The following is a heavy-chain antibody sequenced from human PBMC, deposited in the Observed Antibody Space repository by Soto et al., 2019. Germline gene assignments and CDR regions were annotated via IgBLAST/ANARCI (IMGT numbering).Heavy chain of an antibody. D-gene: IGHD6-6*01. CDR1: GYGFTSYW. CDR2: IDPSDSYT. CDR3: ARQGIAARTEDSDYSGMDV. V-gene: IGHV5-10-1*01. Sequence: GESLKISCKGSGYGFTSYWISWVRQMPGKGLEWMGRIDPSDSYTNYSPSFQGHVTISADKSISTAYLQWSSLKASETAMYYCARQGIAARTEDSDYSGMDVLCQGTTLTISS. J-gene: IGHJ6*02.